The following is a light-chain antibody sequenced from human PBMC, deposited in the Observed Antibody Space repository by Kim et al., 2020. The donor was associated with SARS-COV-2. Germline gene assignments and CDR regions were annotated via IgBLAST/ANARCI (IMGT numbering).Light chain of an antibody. Sequence: QSALTQPASMSGSPGQSITIPCTGTSSDVATYNYVSWYQQHPGKAPKLMIYDVYKRPSGVSNRFSCSKSANTASLTISGLQAEDEADYYCSSYTTTSPVVFGGGTQLTVL. J-gene: IGLJ2*01. CDR1: SSDVATYNY. CDR2: DVY. V-gene: IGLV2-14*03. CDR3: SSYTTTSPVV.